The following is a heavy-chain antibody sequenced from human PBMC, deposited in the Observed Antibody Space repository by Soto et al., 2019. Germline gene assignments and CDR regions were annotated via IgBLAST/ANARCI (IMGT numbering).Heavy chain of an antibody. D-gene: IGHD5-18*01. CDR1: GGSISSGDYY. CDR2: IYYSGST. J-gene: IGHJ4*02. Sequence: SETLSLTCTVSGGSISSGDYYWSWIRQPPGKGLEWIGYIYYSGSTYYNPSLKSRVTISVDTSKNQFSLKLSSVTAADTAVYYCASGYSYGTGIFDYWGQGTLVTVSS. CDR3: ASGYSYGTGIFDY. V-gene: IGHV4-30-4*01.